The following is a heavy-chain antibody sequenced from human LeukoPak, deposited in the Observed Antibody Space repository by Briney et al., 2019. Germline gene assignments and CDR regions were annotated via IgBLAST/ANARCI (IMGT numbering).Heavy chain of an antibody. J-gene: IGHJ6*02. CDR3: ARDFLNYGMDV. V-gene: IGHV3-33*01. Sequence: QPGGSLRLSCAASGFTFSSYGMHWVRQAPGKGLEWVAVICYDGSNKYYADSVKGRSTISRDNSKNTLYLQMNSLRAEDTAVYYCARDFLNYGMDVWGQGTTVTVSS. CDR1: GFTFSSYG. CDR2: ICYDGSNK.